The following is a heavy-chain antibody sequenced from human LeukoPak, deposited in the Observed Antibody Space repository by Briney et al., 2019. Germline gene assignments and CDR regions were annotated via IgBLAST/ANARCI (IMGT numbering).Heavy chain of an antibody. CDR3: ARDRGTSSEVFDY. D-gene: IGHD2-2*01. CDR2: ISSSGSTI. V-gene: IGHV3-11*01. CDR1: GFTFSDYY. J-gene: IGHJ4*02. Sequence: GGSLRLSCAASGFTFSDYYITWIRQAPGKGLEWVSYISSSGSTIYYADSVKGRFTISRDNARNSLYLQMNSLRVEDTAVYYCARDRGTSSEVFDYWGQGTLVTGSS.